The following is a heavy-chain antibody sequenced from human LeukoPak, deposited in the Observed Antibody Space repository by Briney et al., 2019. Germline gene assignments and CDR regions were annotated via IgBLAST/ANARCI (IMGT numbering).Heavy chain of an antibody. J-gene: IGHJ3*02. V-gene: IGHV4-4*07. CDR3: ASLWFGENHNPHSNAFDI. D-gene: IGHD3-10*01. Sequence: SETLSLTCSVSGGSISSYYWSWIRQPAGKGLEWIGRIYTSGNTNYNPSLKSRVSMSVDTSKNQFSLKLNSVTAADTAVYYCASLWFGENHNPHSNAFDIWGQGTMVTVSS. CDR2: IYTSGNT. CDR1: GGSISSYY.